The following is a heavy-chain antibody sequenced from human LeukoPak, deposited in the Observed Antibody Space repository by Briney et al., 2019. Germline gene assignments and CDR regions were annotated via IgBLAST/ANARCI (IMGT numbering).Heavy chain of an antibody. CDR2: TNHSGST. J-gene: IGHJ3*02. D-gene: IGHD6-19*01. Sequence: SETLSLTCAVYGGSFSGYYWSWIRQPPGKGLEWIGETNHSGSTNYNPSLKSRVTISVDTSKNQFSLKLSSVTAADTAVYYCASRRRNSSGWPIRAFDIWGQGTMVTVSS. CDR3: ASRRRNSSGWPIRAFDI. V-gene: IGHV4-34*01. CDR1: GGSFSGYY.